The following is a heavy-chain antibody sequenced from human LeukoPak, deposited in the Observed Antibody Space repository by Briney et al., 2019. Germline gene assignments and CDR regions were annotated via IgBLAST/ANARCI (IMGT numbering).Heavy chain of an antibody. CDR1: GGSISSGSYY. Sequence: SQTLSLTCTVSGGSISSGSYYWSWIRQPAGKGLEWIGRIYTSGSTNYNPSLKSRVTISVDTSKNQFSLKLSSVTAADTAVYYCARDITQNWFDPWGQGTLVTVSS. D-gene: IGHD3-10*01. CDR2: IYTSGST. V-gene: IGHV4-61*02. CDR3: ARDITQNWFDP. J-gene: IGHJ5*02.